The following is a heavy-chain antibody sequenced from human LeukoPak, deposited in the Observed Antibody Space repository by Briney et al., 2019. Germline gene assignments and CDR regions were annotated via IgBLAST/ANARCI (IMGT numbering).Heavy chain of an antibody. J-gene: IGHJ6*03. V-gene: IGHV3-33*01. D-gene: IGHD3-10*01. CDR3: ARHQTPLSSGYYYYYYMDV. CDR1: GLTFSNYG. Sequence: GGSLRLSCAASGLTFSNYGMHWVRQAPGKGLEWVAVIWYDGSKKYYADSVKGRFTISRDNSKNTMDLQMNSLRAEDTAVYYCARHQTPLSSGYYYYYYMDVWGKGTTVTVSS. CDR2: IWYDGSKK.